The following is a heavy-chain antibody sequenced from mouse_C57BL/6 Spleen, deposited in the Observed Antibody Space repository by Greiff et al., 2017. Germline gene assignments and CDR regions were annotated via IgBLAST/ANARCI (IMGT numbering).Heavy chain of an antibody. CDR1: GFTFSSYG. V-gene: IGHV5-6*01. J-gene: IGHJ2*01. D-gene: IGHD3-1*01. CDR2: ISSGGSYT. Sequence: EVKLVESGGDLVKPGGSLKLSCAASGFTFSSYGMSWVRQTPDKRLEWVATISSGGSYTYYPDSVKGRFTSSRDNAKNTLYLKMSSLKSEDTAMYYCARHGLDYWGQGTTLTVSS. CDR3: ARHGLDY.